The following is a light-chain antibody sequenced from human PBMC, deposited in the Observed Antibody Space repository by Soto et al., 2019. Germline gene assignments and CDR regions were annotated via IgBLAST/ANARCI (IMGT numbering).Light chain of an antibody. V-gene: IGLV1-40*01. J-gene: IGLJ1*01. CDR1: SSNIGSTYD. Sequence: QSVLTQPPSVSVAPGQRVTTSCTGSSSNIGSTYDVQWYQQLPGTAPKLLIHGNTNRPSGVPDRFSGSKSGTSASLAITGRQADDEADYYCQSYDDSLSVHYVFGTGTKLTVL. CDR3: QSYDDSLSVHYV. CDR2: GNT.